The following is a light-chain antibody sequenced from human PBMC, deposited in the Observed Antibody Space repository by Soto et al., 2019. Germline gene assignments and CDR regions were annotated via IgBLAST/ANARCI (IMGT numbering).Light chain of an antibody. V-gene: IGKV3-15*01. Sequence: DIAMTQSPATLSVSPGERATLSCRASQSVRSNYLAWYQQKPGQAPRLLIYDASTRATGIPARFSGSGSGTEFTLTISSLQSEDLAVYFCPQYSDWPLTFGPGTKVDI. CDR3: PQYSDWPLT. CDR1: QSVRSN. CDR2: DAS. J-gene: IGKJ3*01.